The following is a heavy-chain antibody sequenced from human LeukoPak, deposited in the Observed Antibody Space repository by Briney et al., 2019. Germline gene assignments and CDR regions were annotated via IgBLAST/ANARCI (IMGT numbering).Heavy chain of an antibody. CDR2: IYYSGST. J-gene: IGHJ4*02. CDR3: ARERYMVRGVILPDY. Sequence: SETLSLTCTVSGGSISSSSYYWGWIRQPPGKGLEWIGSIYYSGSTYYNPSLKSRVTISVDTSKNQFSLKLSSVTAADTAVYYCARERYMVRGVILPDYWGPGTLGNGSS. D-gene: IGHD3-10*01. CDR1: GGSISSSSYY. V-gene: IGHV4-39*07.